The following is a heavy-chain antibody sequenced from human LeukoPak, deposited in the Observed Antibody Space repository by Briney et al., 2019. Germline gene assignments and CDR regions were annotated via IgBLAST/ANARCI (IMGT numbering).Heavy chain of an antibody. D-gene: IGHD3-9*01. V-gene: IGHV3-23*01. CDR2: ISGSSVTT. CDR3: AKNGREADWYYYYMDV. J-gene: IGHJ6*03. Sequence: GGSLRLSCAASGFPFTSYAMTWVRQAPGKGLEWVSAISGSSVTTYFADSVKGRFTISRDNSKNTLYLQMNSLRAEDTAVYYCAKNGREADWYYYYMDVWGKGTTVTVSS. CDR1: GFPFTSYA.